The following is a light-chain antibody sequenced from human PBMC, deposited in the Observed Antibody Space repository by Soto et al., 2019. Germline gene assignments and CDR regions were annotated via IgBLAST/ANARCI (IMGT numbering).Light chain of an antibody. J-gene: IGLJ3*02. Sequence: QSVLTQPPSVSGAPGQRVTISCTGSSSNIGAGYNVHWYQQVPGTAPKLLIYGDSNRPSGVPDRFSVSKSGTSASLAITGLKAEDKADYYCQSYDSSLSGWLFGGGTKLTVL. V-gene: IGLV1-40*01. CDR3: QSYDSSLSGWL. CDR1: SSNIGAGYN. CDR2: GDS.